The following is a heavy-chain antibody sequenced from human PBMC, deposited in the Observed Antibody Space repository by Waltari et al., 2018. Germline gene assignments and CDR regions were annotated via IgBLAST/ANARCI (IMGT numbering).Heavy chain of an antibody. D-gene: IGHD3-10*01. CDR3: AKYGFGELIRGWFDP. CDR1: GGSFNNYA. J-gene: IGHJ5*02. CDR2: IVPFLNTP. Sequence: QVLLVQSGPEVKEPGSSVKVSCKASGGSFNNYAINWVRQAPGHSLEWMGMIVPFLNTPNYAQKVHDRVVISADESTNTAYLEMTSLGSEDTAIYYCAKYGFGELIRGWFDPWGQGTLVTVSS. V-gene: IGHV1-69*11.